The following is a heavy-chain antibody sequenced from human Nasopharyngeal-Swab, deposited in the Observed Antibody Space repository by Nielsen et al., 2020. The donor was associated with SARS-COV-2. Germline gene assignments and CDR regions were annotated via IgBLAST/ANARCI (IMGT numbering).Heavy chain of an antibody. CDR2: INPNSGGT. CDR1: GYTFTGYY. Sequence: ASVKVSCKASGYTFTGYYMHWVRQAPGQGLEWMGRINPNSGGTNYAQKFQGRVTMTRDTSISTAYMELSRLRSDDTAVYYCARDRSTHYGMDVWGQGTTVTVSS. D-gene: IGHD2-2*01. V-gene: IGHV1-2*06. J-gene: IGHJ6*02. CDR3: ARDRSTHYGMDV.